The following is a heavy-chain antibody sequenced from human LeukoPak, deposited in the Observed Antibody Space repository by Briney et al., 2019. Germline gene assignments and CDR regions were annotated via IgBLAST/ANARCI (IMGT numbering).Heavy chain of an antibody. V-gene: IGHV3-30-3*01. J-gene: IGHJ4*02. CDR3: AAAEGYAWVPFDY. Sequence: GRSLRLSCAASGFTFSSYAMHWVRQAPGKGLEWVAVISYDGSNKYYADSVKGRFTISRDNSKNTLYLQMNSLRAEDTAVYYCAAAEGYAWVPFDYWGQGTLVTVSS. D-gene: IGHD2-2*01. CDR1: GFTFSSYA. CDR2: ISYDGSNK.